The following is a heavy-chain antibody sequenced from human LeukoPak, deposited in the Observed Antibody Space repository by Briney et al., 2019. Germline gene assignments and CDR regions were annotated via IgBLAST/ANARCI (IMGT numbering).Heavy chain of an antibody. V-gene: IGHV1-69*05. CDR3: AREEMVRGVIIPYLFDY. Sequence: SVKISCKASGGTFSSYAISWVRQAPGQGLERMGRIIPIFGTANYAQKFQRRVRITTDESTSTAYMELSSLRSEDTAVYYCAREEMVRGVIIPYLFDYWGQGTLVTVSS. J-gene: IGHJ4*02. D-gene: IGHD3-10*01. CDR1: GGTFSSYA. CDR2: IIPIFGTA.